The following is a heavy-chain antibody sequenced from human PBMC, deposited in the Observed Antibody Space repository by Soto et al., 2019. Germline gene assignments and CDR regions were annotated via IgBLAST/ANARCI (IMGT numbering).Heavy chain of an antibody. CDR2: ISSSSSTI. CDR3: ARDLGTATVTTLVDY. J-gene: IGHJ4*02. Sequence: GGSLRLSCAASGFTFSSYSMNWVRQAPGKGLEWVSYISSSSSTIYYADSVKGRFTISRDNAKNSLYLQMNSLRAEDTAVYYCARDLGTATVTTLVDYWGQGTLVTVSS. CDR1: GFTFSSYS. V-gene: IGHV3-48*01. D-gene: IGHD4-17*01.